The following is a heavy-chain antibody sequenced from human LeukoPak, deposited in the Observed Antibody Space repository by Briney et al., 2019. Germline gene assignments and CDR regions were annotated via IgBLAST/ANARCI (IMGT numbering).Heavy chain of an antibody. V-gene: IGHV4-59*08. CDR2: IYYSGST. J-gene: IGHJ5*02. CDR1: GGSISSYY. CDR3: AGRLLGGNWFDP. D-gene: IGHD3-16*01. Sequence: SETLSLTCTVSGGSISSYYWSWIRQPPGKGLEWIGYIYYSGSTNYNPSLKSRVTISVDTSKNQFSLKLSSVTAADTAVYYCAGRLLGGNWFDPWGQGTLVTVSS.